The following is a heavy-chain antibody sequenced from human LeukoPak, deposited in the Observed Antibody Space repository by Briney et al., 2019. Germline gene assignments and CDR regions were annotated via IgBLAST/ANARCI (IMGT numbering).Heavy chain of an antibody. Sequence: GRSLRLSCAASGFTFSSYGMHWVRQAPGKGLEWVAVISYDGSNKYYADSVKGRFTISRDNSKNTLYLQMNSLRAEDTAVYYCARDTALGYSSSWYGNFDYWGQGTLVTVSS. CDR3: ARDTALGYSSSWYGNFDY. CDR2: ISYDGSNK. J-gene: IGHJ4*02. V-gene: IGHV3-30*03. D-gene: IGHD6-13*01. CDR1: GFTFSSYG.